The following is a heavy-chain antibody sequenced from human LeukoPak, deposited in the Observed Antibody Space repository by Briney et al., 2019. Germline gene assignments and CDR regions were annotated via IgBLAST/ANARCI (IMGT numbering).Heavy chain of an antibody. CDR3: ARDKMVGATRFEY. J-gene: IGHJ4*02. V-gene: IGHV3-7*01. Sequence: PGGSLRLSCAASGFPFSTYWMSWVRQAPGKGLEWVANINQDGSERHYVDPVKGRFTISRDNAKNSVYLQMNSLRVEDTAVYYCARDKMVGATRFEYWGQGTLVTVSS. D-gene: IGHD1-26*01. CDR1: GFPFSTYW. CDR2: INQDGSER.